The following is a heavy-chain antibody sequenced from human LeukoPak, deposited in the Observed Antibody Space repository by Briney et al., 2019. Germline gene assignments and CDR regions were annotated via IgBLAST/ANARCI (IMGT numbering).Heavy chain of an antibody. V-gene: IGHV3-48*03. CDR3: ARGNYGDYARSSFDY. CDR1: GLTFSSYQ. J-gene: IGHJ4*02. D-gene: IGHD4-17*01. CDR2: ISSSGGTI. Sequence: GGSLRLSCAASGLTFSSYQMNWVRQAPGKGLEWVSYISSSGGTIYYTDSVKGRFTISRDNAKNSLYLQMNSLRAEDTAVGYCARGNYGDYARSSFDYWGQGTLVTVSS.